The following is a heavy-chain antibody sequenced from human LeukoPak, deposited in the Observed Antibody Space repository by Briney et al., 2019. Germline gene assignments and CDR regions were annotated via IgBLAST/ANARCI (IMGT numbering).Heavy chain of an antibody. CDR3: ARVSYDFWSGYPEPPDY. CDR1: GGSISSGGYY. D-gene: IGHD3-3*01. J-gene: IGHJ4*02. Sequence: PSQTLSLTCTVSGGSISSGGYYWSWIRQHPGKGLEWVGYIYYSGSTYYNPSLKSRVTISVDTSKNQFSLKLSSVTAADTAVYYCARVSYDFWSGYPEPPDYWGQGTLVTVSS. V-gene: IGHV4-31*03. CDR2: IYYSGST.